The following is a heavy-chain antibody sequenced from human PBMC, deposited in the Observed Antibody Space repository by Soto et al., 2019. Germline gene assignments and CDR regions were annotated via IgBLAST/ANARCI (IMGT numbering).Heavy chain of an antibody. J-gene: IGHJ5*02. Sequence: LGESLKISCQGSGYSFSNYWISWVRQMPGKGLEWMGRIDATDSYTTYNPSFQGHVIISADKSISTAYLQWSSLKASDTAMYYCARHSVRSKFAADHWGQGTLVTVSS. CDR1: GYSFSNYW. D-gene: IGHD3-10*01. CDR2: IDATDSYT. CDR3: ARHSVRSKFAADH. V-gene: IGHV5-10-1*01.